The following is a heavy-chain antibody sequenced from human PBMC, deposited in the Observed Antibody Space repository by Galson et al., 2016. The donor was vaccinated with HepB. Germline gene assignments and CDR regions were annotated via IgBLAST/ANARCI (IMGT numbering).Heavy chain of an antibody. CDR1: XXXSSNHX. D-gene: IGHD6-6*01. Sequence: RLSCXASXXXSSNHXXSWVXXAPGKGLEXXXGISQDGGKKDYLESVKGRFTISRDNAKNSLYLQMDNLRAEDTAVYYCAXIIRPXGEFDSWGQGTVVTXXS. J-gene: IGHJ4*02. CDR2: ISQDGGKK. V-gene: IGHV3-7*01. CDR3: AXIIRPXGEFDS.